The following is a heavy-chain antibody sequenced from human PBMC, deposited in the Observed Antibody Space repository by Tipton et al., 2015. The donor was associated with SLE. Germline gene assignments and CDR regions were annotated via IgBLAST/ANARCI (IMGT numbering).Heavy chain of an antibody. J-gene: IGHJ4*02. D-gene: IGHD3-3*01. CDR2: IYTSGST. Sequence: TLSLTCTVSGGSISSSSYYWSWIRQPAGKGLEWIGHIYTSGSTNYNPSLKSRVTISVDTSKNQFSLKLSSVTAADTAVYYCARVKSIFGVVIIDYWGQGTLVTVSS. CDR1: GGSISSSSYY. V-gene: IGHV4-61*09. CDR3: ARVKSIFGVVIIDY.